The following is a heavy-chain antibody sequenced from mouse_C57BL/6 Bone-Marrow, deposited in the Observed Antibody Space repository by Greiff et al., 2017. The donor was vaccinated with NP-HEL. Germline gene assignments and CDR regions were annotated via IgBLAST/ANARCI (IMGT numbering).Heavy chain of an antibody. CDR2: IYPGSGST. Sequence: QVQLKQPGAELVRPGASVKMSCKASGYTFTSYWITWVKQRPGQGLEWIGDIYPGSGSTNYNEKFKSKATLTVDTSSSTAYMQLSSLTSEDSAVYYCARWGYYLDHWGQGTTLTVSS. CDR1: GYTFTSYW. CDR3: ARWGYYLDH. V-gene: IGHV1-55*01. J-gene: IGHJ2*01.